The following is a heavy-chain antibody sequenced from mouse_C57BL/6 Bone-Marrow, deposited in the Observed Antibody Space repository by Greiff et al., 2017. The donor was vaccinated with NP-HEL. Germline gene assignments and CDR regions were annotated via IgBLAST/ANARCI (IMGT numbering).Heavy chain of an antibody. Sequence: QVQLQQPGAELVKPGASVKMSCKASGYTFTSYWITWVKQRPGQGLEWIGDIYPGSGSNNYNEKFKSKATLTVATSSRTAYMQLSSLTSEDSAVYYCARWILWYSLDYWGQGTTLTVSS. CDR2: IYPGSGSN. V-gene: IGHV1-55*01. J-gene: IGHJ2*01. CDR3: ARWILWYSLDY. D-gene: IGHD2-1*01. CDR1: GYTFTSYW.